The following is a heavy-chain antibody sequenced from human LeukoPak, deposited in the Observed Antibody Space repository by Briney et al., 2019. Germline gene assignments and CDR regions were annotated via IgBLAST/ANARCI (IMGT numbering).Heavy chain of an antibody. D-gene: IGHD3-22*01. CDR1: GFTFAGYA. V-gene: IGHV3-23*01. Sequence: GGSLRLSCAASGFTFAGYAMSWVRQAPGKGLEWVSTISGSGGSTYYADSVKGRFTISRDNSKNTLYLQMNSLRAEDTAVYYCAKDSDSSGYYPFDYWGRGTLVTVSS. J-gene: IGHJ4*02. CDR2: ISGSGGST. CDR3: AKDSDSSGYYPFDY.